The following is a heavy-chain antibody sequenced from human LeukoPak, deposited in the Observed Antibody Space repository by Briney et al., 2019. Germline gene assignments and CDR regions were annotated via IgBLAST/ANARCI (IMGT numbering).Heavy chain of an antibody. CDR2: ISAYNGNT. J-gene: IGHJ4*02. D-gene: IGHD5-12*01. CDR1: GYTFTDYY. CDR3: ARMVATFWDY. Sequence: ASVTLSCKVSGYTFTDYYMHWVQQAPGQGLEWMGWISAYNGNTNYAQKLQGRVTMTTDTSTSTAYMELRSLRSDDTAVYYCARMVATFWDYWGQGTLVTVSS. V-gene: IGHV1-18*04.